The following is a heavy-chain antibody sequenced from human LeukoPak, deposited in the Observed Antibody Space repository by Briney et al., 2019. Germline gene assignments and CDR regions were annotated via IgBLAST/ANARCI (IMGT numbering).Heavy chain of an antibody. D-gene: IGHD4-17*01. CDR1: GTSISRSGYD. J-gene: IGHJ4*02. CDR2: THYSGST. CDR3: ARTSEDTGYGDFDY. Sequence: SQTLSLSCTVSGTSISRSGYDWSWIRHHPGKGLECIVFTHYSGSTHYNPSLESRVTISVDTSKNQLSLKLNSVTAADTAVYYCARTSEDTGYGDFDYWGQGTLVSVS. V-gene: IGHV4-31*03.